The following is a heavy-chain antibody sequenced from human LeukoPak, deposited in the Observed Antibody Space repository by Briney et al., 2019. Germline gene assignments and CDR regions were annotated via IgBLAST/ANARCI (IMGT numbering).Heavy chain of an antibody. D-gene: IGHD6-13*01. CDR2: IIPIFGTA. J-gene: IGHJ3*02. CDR3: ATGVGQLVPGGAFDI. CDR1: GGTFSSYA. V-gene: IGHV1-69*05. Sequence: ASVKVSCKASGGTFSSYAISWVRQAPGQGLEWMGGIIPIFGTANYAQKFQGRVTITTDESTSTAYMELSSLRSEDTAVYYCATGVGQLVPGGAFDIWGQGTMVTVSS.